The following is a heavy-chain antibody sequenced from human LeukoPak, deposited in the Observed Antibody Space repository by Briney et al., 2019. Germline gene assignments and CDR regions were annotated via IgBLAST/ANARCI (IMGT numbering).Heavy chain of an antibody. V-gene: IGHV1-8*03. CDR3: ARAQKDEGSSPLYYYYYYMDV. D-gene: IGHD6-6*01. CDR2: MNPNSGNT. J-gene: IGHJ6*03. CDR1: GYTFTSYD. Sequence: GASVKVSCKASGYTFTSYDINWVRQATGQGLEWMGWMNPNSGNTGHAQKFQGRVTITRNTSISTAYMELSSLRSEGTAVYYCARAQKDEGSSPLYYYYYYMDVWGKGTTVTVSS.